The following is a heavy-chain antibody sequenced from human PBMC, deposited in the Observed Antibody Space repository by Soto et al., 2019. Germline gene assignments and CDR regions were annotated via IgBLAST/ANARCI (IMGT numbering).Heavy chain of an antibody. V-gene: IGHV3-11*01. CDR2: ISGGAGFI. D-gene: IGHD2-15*01. CDR1: GFTFTDYY. Sequence: QVRLVESGGDLVKPGGSLRLSCAASGFTFTDYYMTWIRQAPGRGLEWVSYISGGAGFIYYADSVKGRFAISRDNANNSLYLQMNNLRVEDTAVYYCVRDGNRRGRLEVWDQGTTVTVSS. CDR3: VRDGNRRGRLEV. J-gene: IGHJ6*02.